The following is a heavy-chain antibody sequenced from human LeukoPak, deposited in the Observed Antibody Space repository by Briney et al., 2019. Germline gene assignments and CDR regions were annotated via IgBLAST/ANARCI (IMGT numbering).Heavy chain of an antibody. V-gene: IGHV3-11*01. CDR1: GFTFSSYW. D-gene: IGHD4-23*01. Sequence: GGSLRLSCAASGFTFSSYWMSWIRQAPGKGLEWVSYITSSDNTIYYADSVKGRFTISRDNAKNSLYLQMNSLRADDTAVYYCARDRTVGTTPIFDYWGQGTLVTVSS. CDR3: ARDRTVGTTPIFDY. J-gene: IGHJ4*02. CDR2: ITSSDNTI.